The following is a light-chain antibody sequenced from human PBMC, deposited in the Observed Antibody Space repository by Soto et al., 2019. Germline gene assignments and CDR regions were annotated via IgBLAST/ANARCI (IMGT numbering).Light chain of an antibody. CDR2: KAS. CDR1: QMIRNS. J-gene: IGKJ1*01. CDR3: QQYDSYPRT. V-gene: IGKV1-5*03. Sequence: DIQMTQSPSTLSASVGDRVTITCRASQMIRNSLAWYQQKPGKAPKLLIFKASTLEGGVPSRFSGSGSGTSFNLTVGSLQPDDFATYYCQQYDSYPRTFGQGTKVEIK.